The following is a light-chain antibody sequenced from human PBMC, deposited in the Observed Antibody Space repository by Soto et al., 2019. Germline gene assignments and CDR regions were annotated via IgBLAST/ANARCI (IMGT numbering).Light chain of an antibody. CDR2: SNN. V-gene: IGLV1-44*01. Sequence: QSVLTQPPSASGTPGQRVAISCSGSRSNIESNTVNWYQQLPGAAPKLLIFSNNQRPSGVPDRFSGSKSGTSASLAISGLQSEDEADYFCASWDASLNGRMFGGGTKVTVL. J-gene: IGLJ3*02. CDR1: RSNIESNT. CDR3: ASWDASLNGRM.